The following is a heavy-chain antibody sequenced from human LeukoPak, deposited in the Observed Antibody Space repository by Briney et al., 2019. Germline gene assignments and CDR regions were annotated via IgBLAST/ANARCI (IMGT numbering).Heavy chain of an antibody. CDR1: GFTLSSYA. Sequence: HPGGSLRLSCAASGFTLSSYAMSWVRQAPGKGLEWVSGISGSGGSTYYADSVKGRFTISRHNSKNTLYLQMNSLRAEDTAVYYCARAPLGHPFDYWGQGTLVTVSS. CDR3: ARAPLGHPFDY. CDR2: ISGSGGST. D-gene: IGHD1-26*01. V-gene: IGHV3-23*01. J-gene: IGHJ4*02.